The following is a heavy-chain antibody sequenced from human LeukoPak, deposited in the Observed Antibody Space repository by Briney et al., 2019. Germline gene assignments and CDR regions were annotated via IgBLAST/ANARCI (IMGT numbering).Heavy chain of an antibody. V-gene: IGHV1-18*01. CDR1: GYTFTSYG. CDR3: ARDKEGYYDMDLYYFDY. CDR2: IGAYNGNT. D-gene: IGHD3-9*01. Sequence: ASVKVSCKASGYTFTSYGISWVRQAPGQGLEWMGWIGAYNGNTNYAQKFQGWVTMTRDTSISTAYMELSRLRSDDTAVYYCARDKEGYYDMDLYYFDYWGQGTLVTVSS. J-gene: IGHJ4*02.